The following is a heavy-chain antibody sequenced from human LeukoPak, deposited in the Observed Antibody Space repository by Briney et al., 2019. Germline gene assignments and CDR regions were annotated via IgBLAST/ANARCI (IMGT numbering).Heavy chain of an antibody. V-gene: IGHV1-18*04. D-gene: IGHD3-22*01. CDR3: ARSPSGSLRAPFDY. J-gene: IGHJ4*02. CDR1: GYTFTNYG. CDR2: ISANNGKT. Sequence: GASVKVSCKASGYTFTNYGFIWVRQAPGQGLECLGLISANNGKTNYAQKVQGRVTMTTDTSTSTAYMELRSLRSDDTAVYYCARSPSGSLRAPFDYWGQGTLVTVSS.